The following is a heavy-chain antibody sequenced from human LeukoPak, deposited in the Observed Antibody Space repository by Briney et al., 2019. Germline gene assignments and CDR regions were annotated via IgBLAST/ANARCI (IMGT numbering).Heavy chain of an antibody. CDR2: ISSNGGST. CDR3: ARTYCSSTSCLVDY. Sequence: PGGSLRLSCAASGFTFSSYAMHWVRRAPGKGLEYVSAISSNGGSTYYANSVKGRFTISRVNSKNTLYLQMGSLRAEDMAMYYCARTYCSSTSCLVDYWGQGTLVTVSS. V-gene: IGHV3-64*01. D-gene: IGHD2-2*01. J-gene: IGHJ4*02. CDR1: GFTFSSYA.